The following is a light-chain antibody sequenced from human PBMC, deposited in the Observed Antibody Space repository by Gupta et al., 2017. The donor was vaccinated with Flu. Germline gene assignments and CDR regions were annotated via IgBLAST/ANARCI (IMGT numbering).Light chain of an antibody. CDR2: LNSDDSH. V-gene: IGLV4-69*02. CDR1: SGYSSDD. Sequence: SGYSSDDNAWHQQQPQKDPRYLMILNSDDSHTKGDGIPDRVSGSTSGAALYITISRLQAEDEADYYCRNWGTGIWVFGGGTKLTVL. CDR3: RNWGTGIWV. J-gene: IGLJ3*02.